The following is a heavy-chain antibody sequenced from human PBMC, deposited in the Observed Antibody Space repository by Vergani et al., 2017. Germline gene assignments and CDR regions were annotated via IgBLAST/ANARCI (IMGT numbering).Heavy chain of an antibody. J-gene: IGHJ6*02. V-gene: IGHV3-21*04. D-gene: IGHD3-9*01. CDR1: GFTFSSYS. Sequence: EVQLLESGGGLVKPGGSLRLSCAASGFTFSSYSMNWVRQAPGKGLEWVSSISSSSSYIYYADSVKGRFTISRDNAKNSLYLQMNSLRAEDTAVYYCARDNYDILTGYYQDYYYYGMDVWGQGTTVTVSS. CDR3: ARDNYDILTGYYQDYYYYGMDV. CDR2: ISSSSSYI.